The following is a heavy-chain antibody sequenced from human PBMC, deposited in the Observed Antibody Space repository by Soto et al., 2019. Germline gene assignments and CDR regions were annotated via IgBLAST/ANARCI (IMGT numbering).Heavy chain of an antibody. V-gene: IGHV5-51*01. CDR3: ARPDSSSWAGMGV. CDR1: GYSFTSYW. D-gene: IGHD6-13*01. J-gene: IGHJ6*02. CDR2: IYPGDSDT. Sequence: ESLKVSLKGCGYSFTSYWIVWVRQMPGKGLEFMGIIYPGDSDTRYSPSFQGQVTISADKSISTAYLQWSSLKASDTAMYYCARPDSSSWAGMGVWGQGTTVTVSS.